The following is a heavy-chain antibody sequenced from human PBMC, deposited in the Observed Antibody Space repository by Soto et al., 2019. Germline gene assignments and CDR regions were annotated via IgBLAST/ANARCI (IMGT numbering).Heavy chain of an antibody. CDR1: GYTFAAYF. CDR3: AKDEGGIFDS. D-gene: IGHD3-16*01. CDR2: IFPNSGGST. J-gene: IGHJ4*01. V-gene: IGHV1-2*02. Sequence: GASVKVSCKTSGYTFAAYFIHWVRQAPGQGLEWMGFIFPNSGGSTISAPQFEGRVTMTRDSSISTAYLELSGLTPDDTAVYYCAKDEGGIFDSWGQGTLVTVSS.